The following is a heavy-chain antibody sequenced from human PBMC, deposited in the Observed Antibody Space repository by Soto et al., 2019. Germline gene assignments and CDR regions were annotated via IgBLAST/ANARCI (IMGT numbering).Heavy chain of an antibody. D-gene: IGHD2-21*02. V-gene: IGHV1-69*08. CDR2: IISVLGRA. Sequence: QVQLVQSGAEVKKPGSSVRVSCKASGGSFRTYTINWVRQAPGQGLEWVGRIISVLGRANYAQKCQGRVTLTADKFTSTAYMELSSLRSDDTAVYFCARGIGDADCDCNWFDPWGQGTLVTVSS. J-gene: IGHJ5*02. CDR3: ARGIGDADCDCNWFDP. CDR1: GGSFRTYT.